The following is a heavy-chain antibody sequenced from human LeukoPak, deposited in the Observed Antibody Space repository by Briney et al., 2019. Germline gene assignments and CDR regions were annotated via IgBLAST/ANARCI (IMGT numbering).Heavy chain of an antibody. CDR3: AKAVWFGEFDYYFFGLDV. CDR1: GFTFSSYA. D-gene: IGHD3-10*01. CDR2: ISGSGGDT. J-gene: IGHJ6*02. Sequence: SGGSLRLSCAASGFTFSSYAMGWVRQAPGEGLEWVSAISGSGGDTYYADSVKGRFTFSRDNSKNTLYLQMNSLRPEDTALYYCAKAVWFGEFDYYFFGLDVWGQGTTVTVSS. V-gene: IGHV3-23*01.